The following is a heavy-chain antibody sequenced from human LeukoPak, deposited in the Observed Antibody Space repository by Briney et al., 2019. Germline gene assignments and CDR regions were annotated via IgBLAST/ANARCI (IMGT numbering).Heavy chain of an antibody. D-gene: IGHD6-13*01. Sequence: EASVKVSCKASGYTFTGYYMHWVRQAPGQGLEWMGWINPNSGGTNYAQKFQGRVTMTRDTSISTVYMELSRLRSDDTAVYYCAREHSSSWDQFDYWGQGTLVTVSS. CDR2: INPNSGGT. J-gene: IGHJ4*02. CDR1: GYTFTGYY. V-gene: IGHV1-2*02. CDR3: AREHSSSWDQFDY.